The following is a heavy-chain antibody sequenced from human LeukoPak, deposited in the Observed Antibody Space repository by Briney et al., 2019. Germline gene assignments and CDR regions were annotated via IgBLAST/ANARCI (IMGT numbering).Heavy chain of an antibody. D-gene: IGHD3-10*01. CDR1: GFSLSGSW. V-gene: IGHV3-74*01. Sequence: HPGGSLRLSCEASGFSLSGSWMHWVRQAPGKGLMWVSQSKYDGSTKSYAASVRGRSTISRDNAKNTLYLHMDSLRAEDTAVYYCARSDYFHNWGQGTMVVVSA. J-gene: IGHJ3*01. CDR3: ARSDYFHN. CDR2: SKYDGSTK.